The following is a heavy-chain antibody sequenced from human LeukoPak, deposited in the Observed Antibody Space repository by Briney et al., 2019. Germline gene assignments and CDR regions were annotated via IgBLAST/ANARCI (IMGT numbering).Heavy chain of an antibody. D-gene: IGHD6-13*01. V-gene: IGHV3-9*01. CDR2: IGWNSVAR. J-gene: IGHJ3*01. CDR1: GFTFNDYA. CDR3: TKRARKGIGAAGDGYDV. Sequence: GRSLRLSCAASGFTFNDYAMHWVRQAPGKGLECVSGIGWNSVARGYADSVRGRFTISRDNAKNSLYLQMNSLRPEDTALYYCTKRARKGIGAAGDGYDVWGQGTMVTVSS.